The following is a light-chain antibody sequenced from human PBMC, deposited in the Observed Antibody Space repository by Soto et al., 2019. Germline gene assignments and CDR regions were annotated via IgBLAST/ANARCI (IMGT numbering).Light chain of an antibody. Sequence: QSVLTQSPSASASLGASVKLTCTLSSGHSSYAIAWHQQQPQKGPRYLMKLNSDGSHSKGDGIPDRFSGSSSGAERYLIISGLQSEDEADYYCQTWGTGIHVVFGGGTKLTVL. V-gene: IGLV4-69*01. CDR2: LNSDGSH. CDR3: QTWGTGIHVV. CDR1: SGHSSYA. J-gene: IGLJ2*01.